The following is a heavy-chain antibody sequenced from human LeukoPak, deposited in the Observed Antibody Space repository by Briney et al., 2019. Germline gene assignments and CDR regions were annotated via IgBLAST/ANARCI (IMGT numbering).Heavy chain of an antibody. V-gene: IGHV3-53*04. CDR1: GFTVSSNY. CDR3: ARLAVVIVPDGILGYYNGMDV. CDR2: IYSGGST. D-gene: IGHD2-21*01. J-gene: IGHJ6*02. Sequence: PGGSLRLSCAASGFTVSSNYMSWVRQAPGKGLEWVSVIYSGGSTYYADSVKGRFTISRHNSKNTLYLQMNSLRAEDTAVYYCARLAVVIVPDGILGYYNGMDVWGQGTTVTVSS.